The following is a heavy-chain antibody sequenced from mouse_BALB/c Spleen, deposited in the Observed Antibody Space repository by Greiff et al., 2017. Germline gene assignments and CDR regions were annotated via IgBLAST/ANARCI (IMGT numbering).Heavy chain of an antibody. CDR2: ISSGGST. V-gene: IGHV5-6-5*01. Sequence: VQLKESGGGLVKPGGSLKLSCAASGFTFSSYAMSWVRQTPEKRLEWVASISSGGSTYYPDSVKGRFTISRDNARNILYLQMSSLRSEDTAMYYCARGSSGFDYWGQGTTLTVSS. CDR1: GFTFSSYA. J-gene: IGHJ2*01. D-gene: IGHD3-1*01. CDR3: ARGSSGFDY.